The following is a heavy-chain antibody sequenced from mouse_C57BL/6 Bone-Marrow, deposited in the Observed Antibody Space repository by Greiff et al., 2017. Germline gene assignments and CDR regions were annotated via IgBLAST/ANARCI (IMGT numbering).Heavy chain of an antibody. Sequence: QVQLQQSGAELARPGASVKLSCKASGYTFTSYGISWVKQRTGQGLEWIGEIYPRSGNTYYNEKFKGKATLTADKSFSVAYMELRSQTSEDSAVYFRGTYYSNVFDYWGQGTTLTVSS. V-gene: IGHV1-81*01. J-gene: IGHJ2*01. D-gene: IGHD2-5*01. CDR2: IYPRSGNT. CDR3: GTYYSNVFDY. CDR1: GYTFTSYG.